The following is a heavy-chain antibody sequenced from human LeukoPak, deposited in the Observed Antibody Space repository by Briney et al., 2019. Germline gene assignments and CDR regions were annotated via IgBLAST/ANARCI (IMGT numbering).Heavy chain of an antibody. CDR2: VHSSGHS. CDR3: ARDLGSSFSFDV. CDR1: GDAISTYY. V-gene: IGHV4-59*01. Sequence: PSETLSLTCTVSGDAISTYYWTWIRQSPGKGLEWIGYVHSSGHSKYNPSLESRVTMSLETSKRQFTLNLKSVTAADTAVYYCARDLGSSFSFDVWGRGTEVTVSS. J-gene: IGHJ3*01. D-gene: IGHD1-26*01.